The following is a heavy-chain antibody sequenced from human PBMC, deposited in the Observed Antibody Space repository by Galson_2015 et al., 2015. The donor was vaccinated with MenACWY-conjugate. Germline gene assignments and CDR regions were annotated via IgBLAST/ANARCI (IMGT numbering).Heavy chain of an antibody. D-gene: IGHD3-3*01. J-gene: IGHJ6*03. V-gene: IGHV5-51*01. Sequence: QSGAEVKKPGESLKISCRGSGYIFTGYWIGWVRQMPGQGLEWMGIIYAGDSDIRYSPSFQGHVTISADKSISTAYLQWISLKASDTAIYYCARLFNARPAYYYYYMDVWGKGTTVTVSS. CDR1: GYIFTGYW. CDR2: IYAGDSDI. CDR3: ARLFNARPAYYYYYMDV.